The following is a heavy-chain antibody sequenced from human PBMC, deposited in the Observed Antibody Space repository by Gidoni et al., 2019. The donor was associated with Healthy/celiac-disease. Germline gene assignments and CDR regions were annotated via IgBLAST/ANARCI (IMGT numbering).Heavy chain of an antibody. CDR3: ARQRDDYTPYYYYYYGMDV. D-gene: IGHD2-2*02. V-gene: IGHV3-21*01. J-gene: IGHJ6*02. Sequence: EVQLVESGGGLVKPGGSLRLSCAASGFPFSSYSMHWVRQSPGKGLEWVSSISSSSSYIYYADSVKGRFTISRDNAKNSLYLQMNSLRAEDTAVYYCARQRDDYTPYYYYYYGMDVWGQGTTVTVSS. CDR1: GFPFSSYS. CDR2: ISSSSSYI.